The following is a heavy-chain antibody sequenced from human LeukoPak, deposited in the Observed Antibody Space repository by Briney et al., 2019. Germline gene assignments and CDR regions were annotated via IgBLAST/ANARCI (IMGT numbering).Heavy chain of an antibody. CDR3: ARQGGGYDPYYYYYMDV. CDR1: GGSISSSSYY. V-gene: IGHV4-39*01. D-gene: IGHD5-12*01. Sequence: SETLSLTCTVSGGSISSSSYYWGWIRQPPGKGLEWIGSIYYSGSTYYNPSLKSRVTISVDTSKNQFSLKLSSVTAADTAVYYCARQGGGYDPYYYYYMDVWAKGTTVTVSS. J-gene: IGHJ6*03. CDR2: IYYSGST.